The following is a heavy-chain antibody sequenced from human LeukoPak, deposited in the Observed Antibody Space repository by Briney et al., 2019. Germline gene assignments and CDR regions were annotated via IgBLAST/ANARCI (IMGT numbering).Heavy chain of an antibody. CDR1: GFTFSSYS. J-gene: IGHJ3*02. D-gene: IGHD3-22*01. Sequence: GGSLRLSCAASGFTFSSYSMNWVRQAPGKGLEWVSYISSSSSTIYYADSVKGRFTISRDNAKNSLYLQMNSLRAEDTAVYYCARSMIVVVTTGAFDIWGQGTMVTVSS. CDR3: ARSMIVVVTTGAFDI. CDR2: ISSSSSTI. V-gene: IGHV3-48*01.